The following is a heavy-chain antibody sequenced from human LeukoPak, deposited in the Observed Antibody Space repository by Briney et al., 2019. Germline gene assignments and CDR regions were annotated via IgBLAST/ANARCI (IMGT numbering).Heavy chain of an antibody. D-gene: IGHD3-16*02. CDR1: GFTFSSYW. CDR2: INHSGST. V-gene: IGHV4-34*01. J-gene: IGHJ4*02. CDR3: ARHRIMITFGGVIVPVYFDY. Sequence: GSLRLSCAASGFTFSSYWMSWIRQPPGKGLEWIGEINHSGSTNYNPSLKSRVTISVDTSKNQFSLKLSSVTAADTAVYYCARHRIMITFGGVIVPVYFDYWGQGTLVTVSS.